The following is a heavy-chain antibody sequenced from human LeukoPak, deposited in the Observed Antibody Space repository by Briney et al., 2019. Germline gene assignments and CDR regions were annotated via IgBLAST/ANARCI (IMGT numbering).Heavy chain of an antibody. V-gene: IGHV3-66*01. Sequence: PGGSLRLSCAASGFTVSSNYMSWVRQAPGKGLECVSVIYSGGSTYYADSVKGRFTISRDNSKNTLYLQMNSLRAEDTAVYYCLSGHLSWDDYWGQGTLVTVSS. CDR3: LSGHLSWDDY. CDR2: IYSGGST. CDR1: GFTVSSNY. D-gene: IGHD6-19*01. J-gene: IGHJ4*02.